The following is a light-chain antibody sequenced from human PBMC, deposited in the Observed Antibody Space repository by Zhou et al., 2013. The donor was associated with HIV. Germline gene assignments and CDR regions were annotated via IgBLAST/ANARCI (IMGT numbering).Light chain of an antibody. J-gene: IGKJ4*01. Sequence: EIVLTQSPGTLSLSPGESATLSCRASQTIISTFLAWYQQKPGQAPSLLIYDTSTRATGVPARFSGSGSGREFTLTISSLEPEDSAIYYCQQRSHWLTFGGGTKVEIK. CDR1: QTIISTF. CDR3: QQRSHWLT. CDR2: DTS. V-gene: IGKV3D-20*02.